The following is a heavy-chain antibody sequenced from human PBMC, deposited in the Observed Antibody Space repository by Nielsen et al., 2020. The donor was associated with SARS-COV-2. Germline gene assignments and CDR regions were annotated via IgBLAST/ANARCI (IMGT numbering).Heavy chain of an antibody. CDR3: ARGLSDSGYDRGSNWFDP. Sequence: ASVKVSCKASGGTFSSYAISWVRQAPGQGLEWMGWISAYNGNTNYAQKLQGRVTMTTDTSTSTAYMELRSLRSDDTAVYYCARGLSDSGYDRGSNWFDPWGQGTLVTVSS. CDR2: ISAYNGNT. CDR1: GGTFSSYA. D-gene: IGHD5-12*01. J-gene: IGHJ5*02. V-gene: IGHV1-18*01.